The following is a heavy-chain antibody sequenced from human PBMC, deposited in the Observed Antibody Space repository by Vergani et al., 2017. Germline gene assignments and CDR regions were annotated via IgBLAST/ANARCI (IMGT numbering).Heavy chain of an antibody. CDR1: GYTFTGYY. Sequence: QVQLVQSGAEVKKPGASVKVSCKASGYTFTGYYMHWVRQAAGQGLEWMGWINPNSGGTNYAQKCQGRVTMTRETSISTAYMELSRLRSDDTAVYYCSRDLLGFYGDADYYYYVMDVWGQGTTVTVSS. V-gene: IGHV1-2*02. CDR2: INPNSGGT. J-gene: IGHJ6*02. D-gene: IGHD4-17*01. CDR3: SRDLLGFYGDADYYYYVMDV.